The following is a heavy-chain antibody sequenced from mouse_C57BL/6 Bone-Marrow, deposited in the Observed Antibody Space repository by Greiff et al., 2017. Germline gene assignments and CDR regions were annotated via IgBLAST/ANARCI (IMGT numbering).Heavy chain of an antibody. D-gene: IGHD1-1*01. V-gene: IGHV8-8*01. J-gene: IGHJ1*03. CDR1: GFSLSTFGMG. CDR3: ARPIYYYGSSYVWYFDV. Sequence: QVTLKVSGPGILQPSQTLSLTCSFSGFSLSTFGMGVGWIRQPSGKGLEWLAHIWWDDDKYYSPALKSRLTISKDTSKNQVFLKIANVDTADTATYYCARPIYYYGSSYVWYFDVWGTGTTVTVSS. CDR2: IWWDDDK.